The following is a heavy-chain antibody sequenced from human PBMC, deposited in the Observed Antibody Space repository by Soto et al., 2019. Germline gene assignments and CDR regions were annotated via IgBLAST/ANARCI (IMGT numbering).Heavy chain of an antibody. V-gene: IGHV3-48*02. CDR1: GFVFSTYS. D-gene: IGHD6-19*01. Sequence: GGSLRLSCEASGFVFSTYSMNWVRQAPGKGLEWISYISSTSGTIYYADSVKGRFTIFRDNAKNSLFLQMNGLRDDDTAVYYCANQKIRFSVAGTLYGLGVWGQGTTVTVS. CDR2: ISSTSGTI. J-gene: IGHJ6*02. CDR3: ANQKIRFSVAGTLYGLGV.